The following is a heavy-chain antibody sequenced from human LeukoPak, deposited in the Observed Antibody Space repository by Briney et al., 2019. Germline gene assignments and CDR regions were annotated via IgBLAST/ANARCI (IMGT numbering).Heavy chain of an antibody. D-gene: IGHD1-14*01. V-gene: IGHV4-61*08. CDR3: ARIKRGDITGTTPATIDY. J-gene: IGHJ4*02. CDR2: IYYSGST. CDR1: GGSISSGGNY. Sequence: SQTLSLTCTVSGGSISSGGNYWSWIRQPPGKGLEWIAYIYYSGSTNSNPSLKSRVTMSVDTSKKQFSLKLGSVTAADTAVYYCARIKRGDITGTTPATIDYWGQGTLVTVSS.